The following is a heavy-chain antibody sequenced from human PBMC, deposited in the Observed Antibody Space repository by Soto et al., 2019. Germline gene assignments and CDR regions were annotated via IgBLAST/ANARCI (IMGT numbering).Heavy chain of an antibody. D-gene: IGHD3-22*01. Sequence: LRLSCAASGFTFSIYVMGWVRQAPGKGLEWVSAISGSGGSTYYADSVKGRFTISRDNSKNTLYLQMNSLRADDTAVYYCAKVGYYDSSGHNWFDPWGQGTLGTVPQ. J-gene: IGHJ5*02. CDR3: AKVGYYDSSGHNWFDP. CDR1: GFTFSIYV. CDR2: ISGSGGST. V-gene: IGHV3-23*01.